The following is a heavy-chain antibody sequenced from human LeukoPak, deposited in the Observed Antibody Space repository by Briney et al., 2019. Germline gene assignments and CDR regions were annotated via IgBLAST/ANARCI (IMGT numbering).Heavy chain of an antibody. CDR2: ITASGTAM. V-gene: IGHV3-48*02. CDR3: ASSGSYRFDY. Sequence: GGSLRLSCAASGFTFSSYSMNWVRQAPGKGLEWASHITASGTAMFYADSVKGRFTISRDNAKNSLYLQMNSLRDEDTAVYYCASSGSYRFDYWGQGTLVTVSS. J-gene: IGHJ4*02. D-gene: IGHD1-26*01. CDR1: GFTFSSYS.